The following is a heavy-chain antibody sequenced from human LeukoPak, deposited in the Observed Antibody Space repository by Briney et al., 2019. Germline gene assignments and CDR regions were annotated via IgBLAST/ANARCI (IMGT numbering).Heavy chain of an antibody. V-gene: IGHV1-8*02. Sequence: ASVKVSCKASGGTFSSYAISWVRQATGQGLEWMGWMNPNSGSTGYAQKFQGRVTMTRNTSISTAYMELSSLRSEDTAVYYCAVGGYCSSTSCLYWGQGTLVTVSS. CDR1: GGTFSSYA. D-gene: IGHD2-2*01. CDR2: MNPNSGST. CDR3: AVGGYCSSTSCLY. J-gene: IGHJ4*02.